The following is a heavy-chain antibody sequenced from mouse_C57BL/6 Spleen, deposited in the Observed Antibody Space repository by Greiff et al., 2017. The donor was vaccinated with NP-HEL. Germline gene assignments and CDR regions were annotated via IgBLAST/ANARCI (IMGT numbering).Heavy chain of an antibody. D-gene: IGHD4-1*01. Sequence: VQLQQSGPVLVKPGASVKMSCKASGYTFTDYYMNWVKQSHGQSLEWIGVINPYNGGTSYNQKFKGKATLTVDKSSSTAYLELNSLTSEDSAVYYCAREGLGRWYFDVWGTGTTVTVSS. J-gene: IGHJ1*03. V-gene: IGHV1-19*01. CDR1: GYTFTDYY. CDR2: INPYNGGT. CDR3: AREGLGRWYFDV.